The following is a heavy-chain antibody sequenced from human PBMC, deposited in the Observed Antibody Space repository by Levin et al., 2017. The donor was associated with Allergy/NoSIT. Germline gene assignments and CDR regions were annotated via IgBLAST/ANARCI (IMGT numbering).Heavy chain of an antibody. CDR1: GYTFTSYG. D-gene: IGHD3-10*01. CDR2: ISAYNGNT. V-gene: IGHV1-18*01. Sequence: GESLKISCKASGYTFTSYGISWVRQAPGQGLEWMGWISAYNGNTNYAQKLQGRVTMTTDTSTSTAYMELRSLRSDDTAVYYCARNPPPLGVRGVIITEYYYYGMDVWGQGTTVTVSS. J-gene: IGHJ6*02. CDR3: ARNPPPLGVRGVIITEYYYYGMDV.